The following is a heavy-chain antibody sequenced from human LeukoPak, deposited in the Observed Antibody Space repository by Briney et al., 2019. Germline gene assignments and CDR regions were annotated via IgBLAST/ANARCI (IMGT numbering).Heavy chain of an antibody. D-gene: IGHD1-26*01. V-gene: IGHV4-59*01. J-gene: IGHJ4*02. CDR2: IYYSGST. Sequence: SETLSLTCTVSGGSISNYYWNCIRQPPGKGLEWIGYIYYSGSTNYNPSLKSRVTISVDTSKNQFSLKLSSVTAADTAVYYCARGGEDGGSYFDYWGQGTLVTVSS. CDR3: ARGGEDGGSYFDY. CDR1: GGSISNYY.